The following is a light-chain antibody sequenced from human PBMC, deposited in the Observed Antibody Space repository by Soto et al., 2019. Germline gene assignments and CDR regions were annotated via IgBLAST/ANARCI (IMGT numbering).Light chain of an antibody. J-gene: IGKJ1*01. CDR2: KAS. V-gene: IGKV1-5*03. CDR3: QHYNSYSEA. Sequence: DIQMTQSPSTLSGSVGDRVTITCRASQTISSWLAWYQQKPGKAPKLLIYKASTLKSGVPSRFSGSGSGTEFTLTSSSLQPDDFATYYYQHYNSYSEAFGQVTKVELK. CDR1: QTISSW.